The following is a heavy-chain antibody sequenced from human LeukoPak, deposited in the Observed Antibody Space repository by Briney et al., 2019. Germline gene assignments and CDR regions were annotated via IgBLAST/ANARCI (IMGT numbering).Heavy chain of an antibody. D-gene: IGHD7-27*01. V-gene: IGHV3-30*02. CDR1: GFTFRSYG. Sequence: GGSLRLSCAASGFTFRSYGMHWVRQAPGKGLEWVAFIRNVGSDKYYADSVKGRFSISRDNSKYTLNLEMNSLGDEDMAVYYCARDFNWGFDYWGQGTLVSVSS. J-gene: IGHJ4*02. CDR2: IRNVGSDK. CDR3: ARDFNWGFDY.